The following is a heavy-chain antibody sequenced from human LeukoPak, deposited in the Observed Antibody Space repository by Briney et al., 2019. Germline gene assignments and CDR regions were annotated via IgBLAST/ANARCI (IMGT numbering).Heavy chain of an antibody. CDR1: GFTFSSFA. J-gene: IGHJ4*02. CDR3: ATTQGTEPHIVVVTAIRFDY. Sequence: PGGTLRLSCAASGFTFSSFAMSWVRQAPGKGLEWVSAISGSGGSTYYADSVKGRFTISRDNSKNTLYLQMNSLRAEDTAVYYCATTQGTEPHIVVVTAIRFDYWGQGTLVTVSS. V-gene: IGHV3-23*01. D-gene: IGHD2-21*02. CDR2: ISGSGGST.